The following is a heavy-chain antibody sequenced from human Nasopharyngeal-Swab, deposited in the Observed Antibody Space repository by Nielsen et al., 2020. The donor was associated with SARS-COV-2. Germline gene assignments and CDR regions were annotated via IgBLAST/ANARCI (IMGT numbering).Heavy chain of an antibody. V-gene: IGHV3-30*04. D-gene: IGHD4-17*01. Sequence: GESLKISCVASGFNFHTYALHWVRQAPGKGLEWVAIISYDGSNQFYADSVKGRFTVSRDNSKNTLYLQMSSLTREDTAIYYCARGKDGVYYYYGMGVWGQGTTVTVSS. CDR2: ISYDGSNQ. CDR1: GFNFHTYA. J-gene: IGHJ6*02. CDR3: ARGKDGVYYYYGMGV.